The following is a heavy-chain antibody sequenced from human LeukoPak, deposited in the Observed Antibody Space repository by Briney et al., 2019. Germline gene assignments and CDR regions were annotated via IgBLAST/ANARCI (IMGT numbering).Heavy chain of an antibody. CDR1: GGTFSSYA. J-gene: IGHJ3*02. Sequence: SVKVSCKASGGTFSSYAISWVRQAPGQGLEWMGGIIPIFGTANYAQKFQGRVTITTDESTSTAYMELSSLRSEDTAVYYCARGRDWWGAFDIWGQGTMVTVSS. D-gene: IGHD2-15*01. CDR2: IIPIFGTA. V-gene: IGHV1-69*05. CDR3: ARGRDWWGAFDI.